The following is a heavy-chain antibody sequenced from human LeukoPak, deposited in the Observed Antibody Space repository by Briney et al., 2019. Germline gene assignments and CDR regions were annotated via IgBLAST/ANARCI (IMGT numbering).Heavy chain of an antibody. D-gene: IGHD6-6*01. J-gene: IGHJ4*02. CDR1: GYNFTNYW. CDR2: IYPGDSDT. V-gene: IGHV5-51*01. CDR3: ARHVGLTSYIAAFNY. Sequence: GESLKISCKGSGYNFTNYWIGWVRQMPGKGLEWMGIIYPGDSDTRYSPSFQGQVTISADKSISTAYLQWSSLKASDTATYYCARHVGLTSYIAAFNYWGQGTLVDVSS.